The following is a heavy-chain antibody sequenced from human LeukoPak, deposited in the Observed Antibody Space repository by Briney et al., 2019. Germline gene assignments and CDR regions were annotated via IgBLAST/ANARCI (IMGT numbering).Heavy chain of an antibody. Sequence: GGSLRLSCAASGFTFSSYAMHWVRQAPGKGLEWVAVISYDGSNKYYADSVKGRFTISRDDSKNTLYLQMNSLRAEDTAVYYCARDGYDSSGYYFDYWGQGTLVTVSS. CDR1: GFTFSSYA. D-gene: IGHD3-22*01. J-gene: IGHJ4*02. CDR3: ARDGYDSSGYYFDY. CDR2: ISYDGSNK. V-gene: IGHV3-30-3*01.